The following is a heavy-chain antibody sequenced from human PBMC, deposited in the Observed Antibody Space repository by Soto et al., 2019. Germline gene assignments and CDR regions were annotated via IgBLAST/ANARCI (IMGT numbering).Heavy chain of an antibody. CDR3: ARVPNDYGDSSPVDY. D-gene: IGHD4-17*01. J-gene: IGHJ4*02. Sequence: SQSLSLTCTFSGGSICSGDYYWSWIRQPPGKGLEWIGYIYYSGSTYYNPSLKSRVTISVDTSKNQFSLKLSSVTAADTAVYYCARVPNDYGDSSPVDYWGQGTLVTVSS. CDR1: GGSICSGDYY. V-gene: IGHV4-30-4*01. CDR2: IYYSGST.